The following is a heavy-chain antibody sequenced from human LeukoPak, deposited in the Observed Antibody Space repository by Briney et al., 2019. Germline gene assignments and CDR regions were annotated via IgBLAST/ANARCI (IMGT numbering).Heavy chain of an antibody. J-gene: IGHJ4*02. CDR2: VSTNGNT. CDR3: ARDRWDDISSWSGSFDY. V-gene: IGHV4-4*07. D-gene: IGHD6-13*01. CDR1: GGSISNYF. Sequence: SDTLSLTCTVSGGSISNYFWSCIRQPAGKGLEGIGHVSTNGNTNYNHSLKSRVTMSGDTIKNQFSMKVKSVTAADTAVYYCARDRWDDISSWSGSFDYWGQGTLVTVSS.